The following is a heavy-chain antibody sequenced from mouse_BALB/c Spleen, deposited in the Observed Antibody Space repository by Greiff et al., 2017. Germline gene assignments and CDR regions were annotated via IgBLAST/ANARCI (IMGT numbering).Heavy chain of an antibody. CDR1: GFTFSSYA. D-gene: IGHD2-4*01. CDR2: ISSGGST. V-gene: IGHV5-6-5*01. CDR3: ARALIYYDYDICFAY. J-gene: IGHJ3*01. Sequence: EVMLVESGGGLVKPGGSLKLSCAASGFTFSSYAMSWVRQTPEKRLEWVASISSGGSTYYPDSVMGRITISRDNARNILYLQMSSLRSEDTAMYYCARALIYYDYDICFAYWGQGTLVTVAA.